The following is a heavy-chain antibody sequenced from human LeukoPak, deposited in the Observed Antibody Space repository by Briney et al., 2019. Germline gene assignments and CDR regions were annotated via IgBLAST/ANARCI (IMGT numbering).Heavy chain of an antibody. V-gene: IGHV4-39*01. CDR2: IYYSGST. Sequence: PSETLSLTCTVSGGSISSSSYYWGWIRQPPGKGLEWIGSIYYSGSTYYNPSLKSRVTISVDTSKNQFSLKPSSVTAADTAVYYCARRGYSYGYKDYYFDYWGQGTLVTVSS. D-gene: IGHD5-18*01. J-gene: IGHJ4*02. CDR3: ARRGYSYGYKDYYFDY. CDR1: GGSISSSSYY.